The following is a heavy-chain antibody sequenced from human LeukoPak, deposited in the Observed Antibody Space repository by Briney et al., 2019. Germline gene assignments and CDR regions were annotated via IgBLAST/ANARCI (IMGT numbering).Heavy chain of an antibody. CDR1: GFTFNSYG. Sequence: PGGSLRLSCAASGFTFNSYGMHWVRHAPGKGLEWVAVISYDGSNKYYADSVKGRFTISRDNSKNTLYLQMNSLRAEDTAVYYCAKDKVRAINRYYFDYWGQGTLVTVSS. CDR2: ISYDGSNK. CDR3: AKDKVRAINRYYFDY. V-gene: IGHV3-30*18. D-gene: IGHD1-14*01. J-gene: IGHJ4*02.